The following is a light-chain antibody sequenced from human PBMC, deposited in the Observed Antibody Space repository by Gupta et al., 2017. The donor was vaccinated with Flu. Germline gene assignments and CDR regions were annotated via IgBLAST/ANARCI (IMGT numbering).Light chain of an antibody. V-gene: IGLV2-14*04. CDR1: SSDVGGYDF. CDR2: DVS. CDR3: TSHTSGTCYV. J-gene: IGLJ1*01. Sequence: ITISCTGTSSDVGGYDFVSCHHQHPGTPHHLMFYDVSSRPAGASSRFAASKSGNTASLTISGHEAEDAADYYCTSHTSGTCYVFGGGTKLTVL.